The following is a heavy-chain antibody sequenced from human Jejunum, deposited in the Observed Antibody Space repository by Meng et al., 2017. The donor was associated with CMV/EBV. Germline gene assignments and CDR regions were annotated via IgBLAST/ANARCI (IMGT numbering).Heavy chain of an antibody. CDR2: ISATGRST. V-gene: IGHV3-23*04. CDR1: GFTFND. CDR3: AKDDRGVQSN. J-gene: IGHJ4*02. Sequence: VPLVESGGGLVAAGGSLRLSCAASGFTFNDMSWVRQAPGKGLEWVSAISATGRSTYYADSVKGRFTISRDNSKNTLFLQVSSLRAEDTAIYYCAKDDRGVQSNWGQGTLVTVSS. D-gene: IGHD3-22*01.